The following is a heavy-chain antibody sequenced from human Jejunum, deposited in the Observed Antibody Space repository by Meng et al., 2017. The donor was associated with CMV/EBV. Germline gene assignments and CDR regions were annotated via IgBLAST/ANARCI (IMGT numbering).Heavy chain of an antibody. Sequence: SREHWWTWVRQPPGKGLEWIGELYHGAKIYGSVTTNYNPSLTGRVTISIDKSNNQFSLQLSSVTAADTAVYYCVRMPYTDFGIGFDYWGRGILVTVSS. CDR2: LYHGAKIYGSVTT. D-gene: IGHD4/OR15-4a*01. CDR1: SREHW. J-gene: IGHJ4*02. V-gene: IGHV4-4*02. CDR3: VRMPYTDFGIGFDY.